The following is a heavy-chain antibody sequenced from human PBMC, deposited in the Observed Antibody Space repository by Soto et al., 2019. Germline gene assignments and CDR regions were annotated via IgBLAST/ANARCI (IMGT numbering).Heavy chain of an antibody. CDR1: GFTFSNLA. D-gene: IGHD6-25*01. CDR2: IDAGGGST. Sequence: EVQLLESGGGLVQPGGSLRLSCTASGFTFSNLAITWVRQAPGKGLEWVSTIDAGGGSTHYADSVKGRFTISRDDSKNTLYLHMNSLRAEDTAVYYCAILNAASGSSWGQGSLITVSS. J-gene: IGHJ5*02. V-gene: IGHV3-23*01. CDR3: AILNAASGSS.